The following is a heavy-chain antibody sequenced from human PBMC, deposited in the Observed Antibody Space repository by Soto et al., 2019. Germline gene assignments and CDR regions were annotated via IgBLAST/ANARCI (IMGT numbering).Heavy chain of an antibody. V-gene: IGHV4-39*01. D-gene: IGHD1-26*01. CDR2: IYYSGST. Sequence: QLQLQESGPGLVKPSETLSLTCTVSGGSISSSSYYWGWIRQPPGKGLEWIGSIYYSGSTYYNPSLKSRVTIFVDTSKNQFSLNLSSVTAADTAVYYCASVVGAITRFDYWGQGTLVTVSS. CDR3: ASVVGAITRFDY. J-gene: IGHJ4*02. CDR1: GGSISSSSYY.